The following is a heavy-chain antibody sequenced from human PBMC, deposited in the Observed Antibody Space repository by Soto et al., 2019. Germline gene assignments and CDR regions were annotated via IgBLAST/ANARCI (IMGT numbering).Heavy chain of an antibody. Sequence: GGSLRLACAACGFSFRSYWMHWVRQAPGKGLVWVSLMNEDGGNTDYADSVKGRFTISRDNAKNTLYLQMNSLRVEETAVYYCASDLSGRADVWGQGTTVTSP. J-gene: IGHJ6*02. CDR3: ASDLSGRADV. CDR2: MNEDGGNT. CDR1: GFSFRSYW. D-gene: IGHD3-10*01. V-gene: IGHV3-74*01.